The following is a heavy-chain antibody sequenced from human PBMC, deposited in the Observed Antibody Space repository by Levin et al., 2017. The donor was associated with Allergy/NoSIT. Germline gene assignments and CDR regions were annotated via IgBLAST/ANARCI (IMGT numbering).Heavy chain of an antibody. V-gene: IGHV3-23*01. CDR3: AKHRGSGSYLANDAFDI. D-gene: IGHD3-10*01. CDR1: GFTFSSYA. Sequence: PGGSLRLSCAASGFTFSSYAMTWVRQAPGKGLEWVSTVTGSGDTTYYADSVKGRFTISRDNSKNTLYLQMNSLGAEDTAVYYCAKHRGSGSYLANDAFDIWGQGTMVTVSS. CDR2: VTGSGDTT. J-gene: IGHJ3*02.